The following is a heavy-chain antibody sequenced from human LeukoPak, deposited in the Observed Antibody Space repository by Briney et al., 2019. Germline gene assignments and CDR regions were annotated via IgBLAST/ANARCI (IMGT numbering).Heavy chain of an antibody. CDR3: ARVLSSSGLDY. Sequence: SQTLSLTCTVPGGSISSGGYYWSWIRQPPGKGLEWIGYIYHSGSTYYNPSLKSRVTISVDRSKNQFSLKLSSVTAADTAVYYCARVLSSSGLDYWGQGTLVTVSS. CDR2: IYHSGST. V-gene: IGHV4-30-2*01. D-gene: IGHD6-6*01. J-gene: IGHJ4*02. CDR1: GGSISSGGYY.